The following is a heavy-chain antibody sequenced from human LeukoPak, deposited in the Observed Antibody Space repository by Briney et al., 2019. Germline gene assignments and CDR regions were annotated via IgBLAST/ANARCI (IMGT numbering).Heavy chain of an antibody. Sequence: ASVKVSCKASGYTFTSYAIHWERQAPGQRLEWMGWISAGNGNTKYSQNFQGRVTLISNTSATTAFMELSSLRSEDAAVYYCARDSGSGSNDYWGQGTLVTVSS. CDR3: ARDSGSGSNDY. D-gene: IGHD1-26*01. V-gene: IGHV1-3*01. J-gene: IGHJ4*02. CDR2: ISAGNGNT. CDR1: GYTFTSYA.